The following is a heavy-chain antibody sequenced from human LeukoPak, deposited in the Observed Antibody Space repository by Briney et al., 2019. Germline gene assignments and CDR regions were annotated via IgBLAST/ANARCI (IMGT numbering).Heavy chain of an antibody. Sequence: ASVKVSCKASGYTFTSYYMHWVRQAPGQGLEWMGIINPSGGSTSYAQKFQGRVTMTRDMSTSTVYMELSSLRSEDTAVYYCARVMGVFGPAFDIWGQGTMVTVSS. CDR3: ARVMGVFGPAFDI. J-gene: IGHJ3*02. CDR1: GYTFTSYY. V-gene: IGHV1-46*01. CDR2: INPSGGST. D-gene: IGHD3/OR15-3a*01.